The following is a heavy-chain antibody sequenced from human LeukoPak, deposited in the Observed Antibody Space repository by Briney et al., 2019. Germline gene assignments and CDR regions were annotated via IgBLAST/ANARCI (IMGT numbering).Heavy chain of an antibody. J-gene: IGHJ5*02. CDR2: IYHSGST. Sequence: SQTLSLICAVSGGSISSGGYSWSWIRQPPGKGLEWIGYIYHSGSTSYNPSLKSRVTISIDTSKNQFSLKLSSVTAADTAVYFCGRGVYYYGSERYPIVFSCLQPWGQGTLVTVSS. CDR1: GGSISSGGYS. V-gene: IGHV4-30-2*01. D-gene: IGHD3-10*01. CDR3: GRGVYYYGSERYPIVFSCLQP.